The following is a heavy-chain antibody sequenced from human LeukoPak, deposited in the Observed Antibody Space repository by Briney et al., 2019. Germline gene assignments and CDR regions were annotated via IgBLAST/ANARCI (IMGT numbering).Heavy chain of an antibody. CDR2: IKHDGSEK. Sequence: PGGSLRLSCAASGFTFSNYWMSWVRQPPGKGLEWVASIKHDGSEKYCVDSVEGRFTISRDNAKNSLHLQMNSLRAEDTAVDYCGRLGTAEGTLEDYWGQGTLVTVSS. CDR3: GRLGTAEGTLEDY. V-gene: IGHV3-7*01. J-gene: IGHJ4*02. CDR1: GFTFSNYW. D-gene: IGHD6-13*01.